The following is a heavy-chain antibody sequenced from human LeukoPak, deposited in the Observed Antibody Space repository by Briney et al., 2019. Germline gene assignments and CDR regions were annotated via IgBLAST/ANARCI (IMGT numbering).Heavy chain of an antibody. Sequence: PGGSLRLSCTASGFTFSRSWMHWVRQAPGKGLEWVADIKEGGSDKYYGDSVKGRFTISRDNAKNSVYLQMNSLSPKGTAIYFCATLAFDSWGRGTLVTVSS. J-gene: IGHJ4*02. CDR1: GFTFSRSW. D-gene: IGHD3-3*02. CDR3: ATLAFDS. V-gene: IGHV3-7*01. CDR2: IKEGGSDK.